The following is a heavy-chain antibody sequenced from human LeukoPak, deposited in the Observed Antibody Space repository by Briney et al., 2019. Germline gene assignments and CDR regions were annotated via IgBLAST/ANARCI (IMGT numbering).Heavy chain of an antibody. Sequence: GASVKVSCKASGYTFTSYGISWVRQAPGQGPEWMGWISAYNGNTNYAQKLQGRVTMTTDTSTSTAYMELRSLRSDDTAVYYCATLIMITFGGVTPSDYFDYWGQGTLVTVSS. D-gene: IGHD3-16*01. CDR3: ATLIMITFGGVTPSDYFDY. J-gene: IGHJ4*02. CDR1: GYTFTSYG. V-gene: IGHV1-18*01. CDR2: ISAYNGNT.